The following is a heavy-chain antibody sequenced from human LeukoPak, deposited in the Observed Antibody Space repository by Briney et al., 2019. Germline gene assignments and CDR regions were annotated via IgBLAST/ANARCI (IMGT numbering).Heavy chain of an antibody. J-gene: IGHJ4*02. Sequence: SETLSLTCSVSGGSISSYHWSWIRQPPGKGLEWIGYISYSGYTNYNPSLQSRVTISLDRSKNQFSVKLTSVTAADTAVYYCARVGGDSSGYYYYYFDYWGQGTLVTVSS. CDR3: ARVGGDSSGYYYYYFDY. CDR2: ISYSGYT. V-gene: IGHV4-59*01. CDR1: GGSISSYH. D-gene: IGHD3-22*01.